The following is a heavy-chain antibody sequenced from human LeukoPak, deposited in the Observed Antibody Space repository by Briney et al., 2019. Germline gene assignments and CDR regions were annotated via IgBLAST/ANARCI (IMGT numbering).Heavy chain of an antibody. CDR3: ARGRWSVTGGVSGWFDP. J-gene: IGHJ5*02. D-gene: IGHD6-19*01. CDR1: GFTFNSYS. Sequence: GGSLRLSCAASGFTFNSYSMNWVRQAPGKGLEWVSYISSSTSTIHYADSVKGRFTISRDNAKNSLYLQMNSLRAEDTAVYYCARGRWSVTGGVSGWFDPWGQGTLVTVSS. V-gene: IGHV3-48*01. CDR2: ISSSTSTI.